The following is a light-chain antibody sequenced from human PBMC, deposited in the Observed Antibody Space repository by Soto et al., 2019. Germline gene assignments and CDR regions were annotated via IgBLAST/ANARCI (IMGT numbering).Light chain of an antibody. J-gene: IGLJ1*01. CDR2: EVS. CDR3: CSYAGSNIYV. V-gene: IGLV2-8*01. CDR1: SSDVGEENY. Sequence: HSALTQPPSASGSPGQSVTITCSGTSSDVGEENYVSWYQQHPGKVPKLILYEVSKRPSGVPDRFSGSRSGNTASLTVSGLQAEDEADYFCCSYAGSNIYVFGIGTKLTVL.